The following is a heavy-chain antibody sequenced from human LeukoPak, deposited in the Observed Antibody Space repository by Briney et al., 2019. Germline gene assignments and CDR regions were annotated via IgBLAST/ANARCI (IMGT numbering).Heavy chain of an antibody. V-gene: IGHV3-64*01. J-gene: IGHJ4*02. CDR3: ARDDIAAAGIIDY. CDR1: GFTFSSYA. D-gene: IGHD6-13*01. CDR2: ISSNGGST. Sequence: PGGSLRLSCAASGFTFSSYAMHWVRQAPGKGLEYVSAISSNGGSTYYANSVKGRFTISRDNSKNTLYLQMGSLRAEDMAVSYCARDDIAAAGIIDYWGQGTLVTVSS.